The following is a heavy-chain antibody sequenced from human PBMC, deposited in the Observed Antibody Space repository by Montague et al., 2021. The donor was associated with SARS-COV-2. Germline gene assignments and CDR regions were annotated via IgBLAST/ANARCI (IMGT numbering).Heavy chain of an antibody. CDR1: GFSLNTDGVG. D-gene: IGHD3-3*01. V-gene: IGHV2-5*02. Sequence: PALVKPTQTLTLTCVFSGFSLNTDGVGVAWIRRPPGKALEWLALIYWDGDQRYSPSLKTRVTITKDTSRNRVVLTMTNLDPVDTATYYCARRYDFYRAEAFDVGGQGTMVTVSS. CDR2: IYWDGDQ. J-gene: IGHJ3*01. CDR3: ARRYDFYRAEAFDV.